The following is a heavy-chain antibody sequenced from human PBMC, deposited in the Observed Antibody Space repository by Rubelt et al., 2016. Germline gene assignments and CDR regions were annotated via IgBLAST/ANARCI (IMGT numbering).Heavy chain of an antibody. J-gene: IGHJ4*02. CDR3: AREVLAVAGTNYFDY. D-gene: IGHD6-19*01. CDR1: GYTFSNYG. CDR2: VSAYNGNT. V-gene: IGHV1-18*01. Sequence: SGAEVKKPGASVKVSCKASGYTFSNYGVTWVRQAPGQGLEWMGWVSAYNGNTNYVQKLQGRLTMTTDTSTNTAYMELSRLRSDDTAVYYCAREVLAVAGTNYFDYWGQGTLVTVSS.